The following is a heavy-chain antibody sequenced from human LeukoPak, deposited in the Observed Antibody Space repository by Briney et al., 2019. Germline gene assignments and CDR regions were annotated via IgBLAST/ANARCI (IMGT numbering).Heavy chain of an antibody. Sequence: SETLSLTCIVPGGSISSSSYYWAWIRQSPGKGLEWIGTFSSGGSAYYNPSLTSRVSIPKDTSDNQFSLRLYCVTAADTAVYYCARKQTGTMYDVWGQGTQVTVSS. CDR1: GGSISSSSYY. CDR2: FSSGGSA. J-gene: IGHJ4*02. CDR3: ARKQTGTMYDV. D-gene: IGHD1-7*01. V-gene: IGHV4-39*07.